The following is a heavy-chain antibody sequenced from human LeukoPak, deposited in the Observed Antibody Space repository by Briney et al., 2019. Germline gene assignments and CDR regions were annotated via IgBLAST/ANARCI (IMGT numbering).Heavy chain of an antibody. Sequence: SETLSLTCTVSGGSISTYYWSWIRQPVGKGLEWIGYIYYNEGTNYNPSVKSRVTISADTSKNQFSLKLRSVTAADTAVYYCARGRWLVSYWGQGTLVTVSS. CDR3: ARGRWLVSY. CDR1: GGSISTYY. J-gene: IGHJ4*02. V-gene: IGHV4-59*01. D-gene: IGHD6-19*01. CDR2: IYYNEGT.